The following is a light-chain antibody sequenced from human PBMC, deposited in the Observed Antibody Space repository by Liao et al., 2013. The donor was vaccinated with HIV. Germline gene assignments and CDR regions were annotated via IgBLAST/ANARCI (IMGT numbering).Light chain of an antibody. CDR1: KLGDKY. J-gene: IGLJ1*01. V-gene: IGLV3-1*01. CDR2: QDS. CDR3: QAWDTSTHV. Sequence: YELTQPSSVSVSPGQTASITCYGDKLGDKYVSWYQQKPGQSPILVIYQDSQRPSGIPERFSGSKSGNTATLTISGTQTMDEADYYCQAWDTSTHVFGTGTKVTVL.